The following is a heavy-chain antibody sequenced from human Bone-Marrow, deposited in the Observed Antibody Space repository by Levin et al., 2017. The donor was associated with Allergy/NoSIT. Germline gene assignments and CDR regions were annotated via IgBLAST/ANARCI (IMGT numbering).Heavy chain of an antibody. CDR2: ISYDGTNT. Sequence: GGSLRLSCAGSGSTFSRYAMHWVRQAPGKGLEWVAVISYDGTNTHYVESVRGRRIISRDNSKNTLYLQINSLRAEDKAVYYCAVGPFDYWGQGTRVTVSS. J-gene: IGHJ4*02. CDR3: AVGPFDY. D-gene: IGHD1-26*01. CDR1: GSTFSRYA. V-gene: IGHV3-30*03.